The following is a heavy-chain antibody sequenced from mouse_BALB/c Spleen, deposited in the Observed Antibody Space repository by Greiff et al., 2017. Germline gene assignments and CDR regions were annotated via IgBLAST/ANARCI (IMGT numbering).Heavy chain of an antibody. Sequence: ESGPGLVKPSQSLSLTCSVTGYSITSGYYWNWIRQFPGNKLEWMGYISYDGSNNYNPSLKNRISITRDTSKNQFFLKLNSVTTEDTATYYCAQYVNYVGAMDYWGQGTSVTVSS. D-gene: IGHD2-10*02. V-gene: IGHV3-6*02. J-gene: IGHJ4*01. CDR2: ISYDGSN. CDR3: AQYVNYVGAMDY. CDR1: GYSITSGYY.